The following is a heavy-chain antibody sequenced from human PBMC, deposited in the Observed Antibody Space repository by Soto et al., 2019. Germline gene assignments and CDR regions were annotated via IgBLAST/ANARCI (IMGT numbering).Heavy chain of an antibody. CDR3: SRDVSGRRIDIPIY. CDR1: GFTFSSYA. Sequence: GGSLRLSCAASGFTFSSYAMHWVRQAPGKGLEWVAVISYDGSNKYYADSVKGRFTISRDNSKNTLYLQMNSLRAEDTAVYYCSRDVSGRRIDIPIYWAQGTLVTVSS. D-gene: IGHD3-9*01. V-gene: IGHV3-30-3*01. CDR2: ISYDGSNK. J-gene: IGHJ4*02.